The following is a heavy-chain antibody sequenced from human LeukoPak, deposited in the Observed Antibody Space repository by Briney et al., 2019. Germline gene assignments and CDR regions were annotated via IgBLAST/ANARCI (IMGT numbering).Heavy chain of an antibody. V-gene: IGHV4-59*01. CDR2: IYYSGST. CDR3: ARGSGYYDFWSGGWGAWFDP. J-gene: IGHJ5*02. CDR1: GGSISSYY. Sequence: SETLSLTCTASGGSISSYYWSWIRQPPGKGLEWIGYIYYSGSTNYNPSLKSRVTISVDTSKNQFSLKLSSVTAADTAVYYCARGSGYYDFWSGGWGAWFDPWGQGTLVTVSS. D-gene: IGHD3-3*01.